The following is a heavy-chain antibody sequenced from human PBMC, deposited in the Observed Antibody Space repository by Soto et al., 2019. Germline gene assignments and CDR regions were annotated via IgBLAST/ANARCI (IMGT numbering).Heavy chain of an antibody. CDR2: ISGSGDNT. CDR3: AKLPLVLVLGFDY. J-gene: IGHJ4*02. V-gene: IGHV3-23*01. CDR1: GFTFSNYV. D-gene: IGHD2-8*02. Sequence: GGSLRVSCAASGFTFSNYVMSWVRQAPGKGLEWVSSISGSGDNTYYADSVKGRFTISRDNSKNTLFLQMNSLRAEDTAVYYCAKLPLVLVLGFDYWGQGTLVTVSS.